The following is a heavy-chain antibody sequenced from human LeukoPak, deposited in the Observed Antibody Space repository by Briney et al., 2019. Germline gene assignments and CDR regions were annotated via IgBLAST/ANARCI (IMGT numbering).Heavy chain of an antibody. V-gene: IGHV3-64D*06. CDR1: GCTFSSYA. D-gene: IGHD6-13*01. CDR3: AIMIAAAGYFDY. Sequence: GGSLRLSCSASGCTFSSYAMHWVRQAPGKGLGYVSAISSNGGSTYYADSVKGRFTISRDNSKNTLYLQMSSLRAEDTAVYYCAIMIAAAGYFDYWGQGTLVTVSS. CDR2: ISSNGGST. J-gene: IGHJ4*02.